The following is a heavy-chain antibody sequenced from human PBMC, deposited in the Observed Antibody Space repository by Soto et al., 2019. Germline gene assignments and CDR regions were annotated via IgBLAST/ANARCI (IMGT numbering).Heavy chain of an antibody. V-gene: IGHV4-4*07. J-gene: IGHJ6*02. CDR2: IYTSGCT. D-gene: IGHD3-10*01. CDR1: GGSISSYY. Sequence: QVQLQESGPGLVKPSETLSLTCTVSGGSISSYYWSWIRQPAGKGLEWIGRIYTSGCTNYNPSLKSRVTMSVDTSKNQFSLKLSSVTAADTAVYYCARDSYYYGSGSYYYYYYYGMDVWGQGTTVTVSS. CDR3: ARDSYYYGSGSYYYYYYYGMDV.